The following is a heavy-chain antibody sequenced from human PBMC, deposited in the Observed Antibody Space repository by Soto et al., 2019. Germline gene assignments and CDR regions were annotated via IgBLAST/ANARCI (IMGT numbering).Heavy chain of an antibody. CDR2: IHNGQTT. Sequence: QVQLQESGPGLVKPSETLSLTCTVSGDSLTRNYWSWIRQPPGKGLEWLAFIHNGQTTNYNPSLVRRVSLSVDTSKSQLSLNLNSVTAADTAVYYCARTVSGGFDYWGQGILVTVSS. V-gene: IGHV4-59*13. CDR3: ARTVSGGFDY. J-gene: IGHJ4*01. CDR1: GDSLTRNY.